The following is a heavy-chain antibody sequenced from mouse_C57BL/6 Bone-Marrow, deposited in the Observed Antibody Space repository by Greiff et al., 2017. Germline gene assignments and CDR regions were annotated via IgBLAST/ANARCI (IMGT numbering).Heavy chain of an antibody. CDR3: ARTDRSGLDY. V-gene: IGHV1-69*01. D-gene: IGHD3-2*02. Sequence: QVQLQQPGAELVMPGASVKLSCKASGYTFTGYCMHWVKQRPGQGLEWIGEIDPSDSYANYNQKFKGKSTLTVDKSSSTAYMELSSLTSEDSAVFYSARTDRSGLDYWGQGTTLTVSS. CDR1: GYTFTGYC. J-gene: IGHJ2*01. CDR2: IDPSDSYA.